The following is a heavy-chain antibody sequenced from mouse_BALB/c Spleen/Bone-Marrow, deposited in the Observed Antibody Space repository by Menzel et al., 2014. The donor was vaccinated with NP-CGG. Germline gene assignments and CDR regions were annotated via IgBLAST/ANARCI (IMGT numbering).Heavy chain of an antibody. CDR3: ASPYYRYDVFAY. CDR1: GYTFTSYV. D-gene: IGHD2-14*01. J-gene: IGHJ3*01. CDR2: INPYNDGT. V-gene: IGHV1-14*01. Sequence: VQLKESGPELVKPGASVKMSCKASGYTFTSYVMHWVKQKPGQGLEWIGYINPYNDGTKYNEKFKGKATLTSDKSSSTAYMELSSLTSEDSAVYYCASPYYRYDVFAYWGQGALVTVSA.